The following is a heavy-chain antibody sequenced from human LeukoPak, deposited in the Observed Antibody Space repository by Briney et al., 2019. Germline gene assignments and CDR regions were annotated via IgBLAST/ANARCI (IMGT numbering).Heavy chain of an antibody. CDR1: GGSISSYY. CDR2: IYYSGST. V-gene: IGHV4-59*01. D-gene: IGHD3-10*01. Sequence: SETLSLTCTVSGGSISSYYWSWIRQPPGKGLEWIGYIYYSGSTNYNPSLKSRVTISVDTSKNQFSLKLSSVTAADTAVYYCARDGEDAGYGVAFDIWGQGTMVTVSS. J-gene: IGHJ3*02. CDR3: ARDGEDAGYGVAFDI.